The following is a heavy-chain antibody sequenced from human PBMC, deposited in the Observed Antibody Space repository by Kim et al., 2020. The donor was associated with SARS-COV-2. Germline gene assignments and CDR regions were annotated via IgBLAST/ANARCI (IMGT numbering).Heavy chain of an antibody. V-gene: IGHV4-59*13. Sequence: SETLSLTCTVSGGSNSSYYWSWIRQPPGKGLEWIGYIYYSGSTNYNPSLKSRVTISVDTSKNQFSLKLSSVTAADTAVYYCAREHCSSTSCPIDYWGQGTLVTVSS. CDR2: IYYSGST. CDR3: AREHCSSTSCPIDY. J-gene: IGHJ4*02. D-gene: IGHD2-2*01. CDR1: GGSNSSYY.